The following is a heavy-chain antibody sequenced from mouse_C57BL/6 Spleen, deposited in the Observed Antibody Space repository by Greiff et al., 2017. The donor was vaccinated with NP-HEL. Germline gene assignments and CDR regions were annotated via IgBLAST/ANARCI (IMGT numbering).Heavy chain of an antibody. D-gene: IGHD4-1*01. V-gene: IGHV5-9-1*02. CDR3: TRENWDGDAMDY. Sequence: EVQGVESGEGLVKPGGSLKLSCAASGFTFSSYAMSWVRQTPEKRLEWVAYISSGGDYIYYADTVKGRFTISRDNARNTLYLQMSSLKSEDTAMYYCTRENWDGDAMDYWGQGTSVTVSS. J-gene: IGHJ4*01. CDR1: GFTFSSYA. CDR2: ISSGGDYI.